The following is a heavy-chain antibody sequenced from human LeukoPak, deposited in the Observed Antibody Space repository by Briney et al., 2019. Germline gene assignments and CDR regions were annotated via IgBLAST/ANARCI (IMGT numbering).Heavy chain of an antibody. V-gene: IGHV4-59*01. Sequence: SETLSLTCTVSGVSLSSYYGSWIRQPPGKGLEWVGYIYYSGSTNYNPSLKSRLTISLDTSNNQSPLTLSSVSAADTAVYYCGREYSSGWYYFDYWGQGNLVTVSS. CDR1: GVSLSSYY. D-gene: IGHD6-19*01. J-gene: IGHJ4*02. CDR3: GREYSSGWYYFDY. CDR2: IYYSGST.